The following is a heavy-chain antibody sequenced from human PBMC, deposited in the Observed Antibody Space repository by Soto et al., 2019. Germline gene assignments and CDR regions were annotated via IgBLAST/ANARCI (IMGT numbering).Heavy chain of an antibody. Sequence: ASVKVSCKASGYTFSTYAMHWVRQAPGQRLEWMGWIIAISEKTNYAQKFQGRVTITADESKSTAYMELSSLRSEDTAVYYCARSQGSSTSLEIYYYYYYGMDVWGQGTTVTVSS. J-gene: IGHJ6*02. D-gene: IGHD2-2*01. V-gene: IGHV1-69*13. CDR1: GYTFSTYA. CDR2: IIAISEKT. CDR3: ARSQGSSTSLEIYYYYYYGMDV.